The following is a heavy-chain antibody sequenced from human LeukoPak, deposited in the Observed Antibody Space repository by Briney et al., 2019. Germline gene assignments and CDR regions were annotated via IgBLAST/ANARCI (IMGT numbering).Heavy chain of an antibody. D-gene: IGHD7-27*01. CDR1: GFTVSSNY. CDR3: VQDWAWGAFGY. J-gene: IGHJ4*02. Sequence: GGSLRLSCEASGFTVSSNYMSWVRQAPGKGLEWVSVIYSGGSTYYADSVKGRFTIYRDNSKNTVYLQMNSLGAEDTAVYYCVQDWAWGAFGYWGQGTLVTVSS. V-gene: IGHV3-53*01. CDR2: IYSGGST.